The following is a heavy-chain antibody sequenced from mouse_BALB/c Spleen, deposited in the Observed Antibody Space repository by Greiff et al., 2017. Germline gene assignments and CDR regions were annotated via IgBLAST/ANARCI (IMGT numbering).Heavy chain of an antibody. D-gene: IGHD2-14*01. CDR1: GYSITSDYA. J-gene: IGHJ4*01. CDR2: ISYSGST. Sequence: EVQLVESGPGLVKPSQSLSLTCTVTGYSITSDYAWNWIRQFPGNKLEWMGYISYSGSTSYNPSLKSRISITRDTSKNQFFLQLNSVTTEDTATYYCARDYRYDDGYAMDYWGQGTSVTVSS. V-gene: IGHV3-2*02. CDR3: ARDYRYDDGYAMDY.